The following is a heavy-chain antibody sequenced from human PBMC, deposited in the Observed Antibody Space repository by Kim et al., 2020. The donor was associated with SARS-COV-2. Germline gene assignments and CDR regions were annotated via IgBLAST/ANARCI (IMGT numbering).Heavy chain of an antibody. J-gene: IGHJ4*02. CDR2: GIT. CDR3: ARSSGGTFDY. D-gene: IGHD1-1*01. V-gene: IGHV3-53*01. Sequence: GITNISDSVKVRFRISRDTPNNTVYLQLTNLRHEDTAVYYCARSSGGTFDYWGQGTLVTVSS.